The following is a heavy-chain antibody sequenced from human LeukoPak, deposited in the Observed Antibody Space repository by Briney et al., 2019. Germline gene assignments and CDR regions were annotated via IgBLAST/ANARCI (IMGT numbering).Heavy chain of an antibody. D-gene: IGHD6-6*01. CDR2: IYTSGRI. Sequence: SETLSLTCTVSGGSISSYYWSWIRQPAGKGLAWIGRIYTSGRINSHPSLKSRPTMSVDTSNNQFSLKLSSVTAADTAVYYCAREGEYSSSSGAYYFDSWGQGTLVTVSS. CDR1: GGSISSYY. V-gene: IGHV4-4*07. J-gene: IGHJ4*02. CDR3: AREGEYSSSSGAYYFDS.